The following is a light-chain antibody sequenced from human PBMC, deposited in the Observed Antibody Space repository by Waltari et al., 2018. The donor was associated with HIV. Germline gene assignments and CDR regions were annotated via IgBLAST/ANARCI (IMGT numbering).Light chain of an antibody. V-gene: IGLV1-47*01. CDR2: RNN. Sequence: QSLLTQPPSASGTPGQRVTISCSGSSSTNGSHFVYWYQQLPGTAPKLLIYRNNQRPSGVPDRFSGSKSGTSASLAISGLRSEDEADFYCAAWDDSLSGKWVFGGGTKLTVL. J-gene: IGLJ3*02. CDR1: SSTNGSHF. CDR3: AAWDDSLSGKWV.